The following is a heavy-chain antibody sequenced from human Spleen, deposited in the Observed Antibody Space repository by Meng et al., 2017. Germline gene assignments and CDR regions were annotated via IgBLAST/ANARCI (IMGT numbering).Heavy chain of an antibody. CDR1: GFTFGSFS. D-gene: IGHD3-10*01. CDR2: IGGGGDYR. CDR3: AGGGTNDFFFPFGF. V-gene: IGHV3-21*01. Sequence: GGSLRLSCSASGFTFGSFSLAWVRQAPGKGLEWVSSIGGGGDYRSYTDSVKGRFTISRDNAKKTLDLHMSSLRAEDTAVYYCAGGGTNDFFFPFGFWGQGTLVTVSS. J-gene: IGHJ4*02.